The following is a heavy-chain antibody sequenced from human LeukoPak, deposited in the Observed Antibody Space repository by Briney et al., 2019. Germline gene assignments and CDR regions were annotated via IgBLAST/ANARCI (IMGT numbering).Heavy chain of an antibody. CDR3: AKVHLDEWELPTTYYFDY. V-gene: IGHV3-23*01. J-gene: IGHJ4*02. CDR1: GFTFSSYA. Sequence: GGSLRLSCAASGFTFSSYAMSWVRQAPGKGLEWVSAISGSGGSTYYAGSVKGRFTISRDNSKNTLYLQMNSLRAEDTAVYYCAKVHLDEWELPTTYYFDYWGQGTLVTVSS. D-gene: IGHD1-26*01. CDR2: ISGSGGST.